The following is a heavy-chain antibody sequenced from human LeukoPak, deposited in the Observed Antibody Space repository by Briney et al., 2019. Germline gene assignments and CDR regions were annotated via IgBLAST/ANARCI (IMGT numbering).Heavy chain of an antibody. Sequence: VASVKVSCKASGGTFSSYTINWVRQAPGQGLEWMGRIIPILGIANYAQKFQGRVTITADKSTSTAYMELSSLRSEDTAVYYCAXGGAIVVVPAAELRFDPXGQXXXXTV. D-gene: IGHD2-2*01. CDR1: GGTFSSYT. V-gene: IGHV1-69*02. CDR3: AXGGAIVVVPAAELRFDP. CDR2: IIPILGIA. J-gene: IGHJ5*02.